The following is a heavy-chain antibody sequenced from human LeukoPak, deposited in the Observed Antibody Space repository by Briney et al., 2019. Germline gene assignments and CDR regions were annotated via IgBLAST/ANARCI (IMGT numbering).Heavy chain of an antibody. Sequence: SETLSLTCTVSGGSISSSSYYWGWIRQPPGKGLEWIGCIYYSGSTYYNPSLKSRVTISVDTSKNQFSLKLSSVTAADTAVYYCARHGRRSGYNWDRYYFDYWGQGTLVTVSS. V-gene: IGHV4-39*01. CDR3: ARHGRRSGYNWDRYYFDY. CDR1: GGSISSSSYY. CDR2: IYYSGST. J-gene: IGHJ4*02. D-gene: IGHD5-24*01.